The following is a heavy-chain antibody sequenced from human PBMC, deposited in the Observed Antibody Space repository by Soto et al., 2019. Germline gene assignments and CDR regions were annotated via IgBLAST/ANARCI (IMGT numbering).Heavy chain of an antibody. J-gene: IGHJ6*02. D-gene: IGHD3-10*01. CDR1: GFTFSSLG. Sequence: LRLSCAASGFTFSSLGMNWVRQAPGKGLEWVAVISYDGSNKYYVDSVKGRFTISRDNSKNTLYLQMDSLRAEDTAVYYCAKDTDTMVRVPFYYGMDVWGQGTTVTVSS. CDR3: AKDTDTMVRVPFYYGMDV. CDR2: ISYDGSNK. V-gene: IGHV3-30*18.